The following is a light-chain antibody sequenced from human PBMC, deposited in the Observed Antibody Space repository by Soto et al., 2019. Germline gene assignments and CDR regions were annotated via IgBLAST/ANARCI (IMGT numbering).Light chain of an antibody. J-gene: IGKJ1*01. Sequence: DIQMTQSPLTLAASVGDRVTITCRASQNINAWLAWYQQRPGTAPKLLIQRASRLESGVTSRFSGSGSGTEFVLTIDNLQPEDFATYYCQQYNTYSTFGQGTKVEIK. V-gene: IGKV1-5*03. CDR1: QNINAW. CDR3: QQYNTYST. CDR2: RAS.